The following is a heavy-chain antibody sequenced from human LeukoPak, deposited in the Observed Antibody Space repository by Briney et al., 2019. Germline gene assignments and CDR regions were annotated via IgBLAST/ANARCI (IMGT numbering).Heavy chain of an antibody. CDR1: GFTVGSNE. Sequence: PGRSLRLSCAASGFTVGSNEMSWVRQAPGKGLEWVSSISGGSTYYADSRKGRFTISRDNSKNTLYLQMNSLRAEDTAVYYCARVGIRDGYNSKIDYWGQGTLVTVSS. J-gene: IGHJ4*02. V-gene: IGHV3-38-3*01. CDR3: ARVGIRDGYNSKIDY. CDR2: ISGGST. D-gene: IGHD5-24*01.